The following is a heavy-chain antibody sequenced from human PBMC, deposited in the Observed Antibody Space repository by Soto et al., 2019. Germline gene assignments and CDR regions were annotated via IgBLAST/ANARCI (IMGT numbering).Heavy chain of an antibody. CDR2: ISYDGSNK. CDR1: GGTFSSYA. J-gene: IGHJ4*02. V-gene: IGHV3-30*16. CDR3: AKDLHSSGWAAYNFDY. Sequence: QVQLVQSGAEVKKPGSSVKVSCKASGGTFSSYAISWVRQAPGQGLEWVALISYDGSNKYYADSVKGRFTISRDNTKNTLYLQMNSLRAEDSAVYYCAKDLHSSGWAAYNFDYWGQGTLVTVSS. D-gene: IGHD6-25*01.